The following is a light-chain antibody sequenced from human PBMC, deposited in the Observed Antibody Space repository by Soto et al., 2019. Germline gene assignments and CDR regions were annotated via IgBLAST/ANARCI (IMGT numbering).Light chain of an antibody. Sequence: QSVLTQPPSVSGAPGQRVTISCTGSTSNIGGGYDVHWYQQLPGTAPKLLIYGNSNRPSEVPDRFSGSKSGTSASLAITGLQAEDEADYYCQSYDSSLSGYVFGTGTQLTVL. J-gene: IGLJ1*01. CDR2: GNS. CDR3: QSYDSSLSGYV. CDR1: TSNIGGGYD. V-gene: IGLV1-40*01.